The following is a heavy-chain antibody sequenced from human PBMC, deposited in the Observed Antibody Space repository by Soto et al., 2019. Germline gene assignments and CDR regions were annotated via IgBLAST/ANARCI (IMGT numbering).Heavy chain of an antibody. CDR2: ISWNSGSI. Sequence: PGGSLRLSCAASGFTFDDYAMHWVRQAPGKGLEWVSGISWNSGSIGYADSVKGRFTISRDNAKNSLYLQMNSLRAEDTALYYCAKGSSGSFNNFDYWGQGTLVTVS. D-gene: IGHD1-26*01. CDR1: GFTFDDYA. CDR3: AKGSSGSFNNFDY. J-gene: IGHJ4*02. V-gene: IGHV3-9*01.